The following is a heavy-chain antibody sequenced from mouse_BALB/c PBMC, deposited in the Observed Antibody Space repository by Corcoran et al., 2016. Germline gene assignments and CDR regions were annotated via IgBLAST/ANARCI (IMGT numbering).Heavy chain of an antibody. CDR1: GYTFTSYV. CDR2: INPYNDGT. Sequence: EVHLQQSGPELVKPGASVKMSCKASGYTFTSYVMHWVKQKLGKGLECIGYINPYNDGTKYNEKFKGKATLTSDKSSSTAYMELSSLTSEDFAVYYCSRLYPGIAMDYWGQGTSVTVSS. D-gene: IGHD1-1*02. CDR3: SRLYPGIAMDY. J-gene: IGHJ4*01. V-gene: IGHV1S136*01.